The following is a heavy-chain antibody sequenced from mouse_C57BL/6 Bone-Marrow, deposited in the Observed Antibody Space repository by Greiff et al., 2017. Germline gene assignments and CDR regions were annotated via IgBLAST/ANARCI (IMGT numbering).Heavy chain of an antibody. J-gene: IGHJ1*03. V-gene: IGHV2-9-1*01. CDR3: ARRHYGYDAYFDV. CDR1: GFSLTSYA. Sequence: VKLVESGPGLVAPSQSLPITCTVSGFSLTSYAISWVRQPPGKGLEWLGVIWTGGGTNYNSALKSRLSISKDNSKSQVFLKMNSLQTDDTARYYWARRHYGYDAYFDVWGTGTTVTVSA. CDR2: IWTGGGT. D-gene: IGHD2-2*01.